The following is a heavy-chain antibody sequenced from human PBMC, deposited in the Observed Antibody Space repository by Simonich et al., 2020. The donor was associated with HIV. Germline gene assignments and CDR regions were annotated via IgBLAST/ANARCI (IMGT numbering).Heavy chain of an antibody. CDR2: NNPNTGAT. CDR3: ARAELFEGWFDP. J-gene: IGHJ5*02. V-gene: IGHV1-2*02. Sequence: QVQLVQSGAEVKKPGASVKVSCKASGYTFTAYYIHWMRQAPGQGLEGMGWNNPNTGATNYAQKFQDRVTMTRDTSISTTYMELSRLRSDDTAVYYCARAELFEGWFDPWGQGTLVTVSS. D-gene: IGHD3-16*01. CDR1: GYTFTAYY.